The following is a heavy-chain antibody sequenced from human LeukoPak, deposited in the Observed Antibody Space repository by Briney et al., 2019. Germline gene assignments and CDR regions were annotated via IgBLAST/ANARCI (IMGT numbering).Heavy chain of an antibody. Sequence: GGSLRLSCAASGFTFSTYAMNWVRQAPGKGLEWISNIRDDSDGTTYADSVKGRFTISRDNAKNSLYLQINSLRAEDTAVYYCVKDLSWAFDYWGQGTLVTVSS. V-gene: IGHV3-23*01. D-gene: IGHD3-16*01. CDR2: IRDDSDGT. J-gene: IGHJ4*02. CDR3: VKDLSWAFDY. CDR1: GFTFSTYA.